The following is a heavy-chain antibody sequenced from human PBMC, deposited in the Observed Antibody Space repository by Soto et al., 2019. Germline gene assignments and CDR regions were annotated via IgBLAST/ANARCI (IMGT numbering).Heavy chain of an antibody. CDR1: GGSVSSGSYY. D-gene: IGHD3-10*01. CDR3: ARDRSFGSGSYSDY. CDR2: IDYSGST. Sequence: QVQLQESGPGLAKPSESLSLTCTVSGGSVSSGSYYWSWIRQPPGKTLEWIGFIDYSGSTNYNPSLKRRVTISIDTSKNQFSLRLNSVTAADTAVYYCARDRSFGSGSYSDYWGQGTLVTVSS. V-gene: IGHV4-61*01. J-gene: IGHJ4*02.